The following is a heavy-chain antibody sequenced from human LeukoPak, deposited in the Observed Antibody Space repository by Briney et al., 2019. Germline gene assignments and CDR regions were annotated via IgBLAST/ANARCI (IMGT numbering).Heavy chain of an antibody. CDR1: GFIFSSYT. J-gene: IGHJ4*02. Sequence: GRSLRLSCAASGFIFSSYTVHLVRQAPGKGLEWVATISYDGTNAYYTDSVKGRFTISRDNSKSTLYLQMNSLRGDDTAVFYCARDRIGAAELDYWGQGTLVTVSS. V-gene: IGHV3-30*04. D-gene: IGHD6-13*01. CDR3: ARDRIGAAELDY. CDR2: ISYDGTNA.